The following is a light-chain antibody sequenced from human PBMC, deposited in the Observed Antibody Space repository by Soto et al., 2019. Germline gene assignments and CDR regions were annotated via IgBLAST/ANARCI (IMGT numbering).Light chain of an antibody. CDR3: QQYNNWPPT. Sequence: EIVMTHSPATLSVSPGERATLSCRASQSVSSNLAWYQQKPGQAPRLLIYGASTRATGIPARFSGSGSGTEFTLTISSLQSEDFALYYCQQYNNWPPTFGGGTKVEIK. V-gene: IGKV3-15*01. CDR2: GAS. J-gene: IGKJ4*01. CDR1: QSVSSN.